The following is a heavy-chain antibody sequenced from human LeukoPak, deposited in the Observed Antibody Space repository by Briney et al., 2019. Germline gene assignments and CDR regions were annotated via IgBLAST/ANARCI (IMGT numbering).Heavy chain of an antibody. Sequence: PGRSLRLSCAASGFTFSSYGMHWVRQARGKGLEWVAVIWYDGSNKYYADSVKGRFTISRDNSKNTLYLQMNSLRAEDTAVYYCARAPYNSSALDYWGQGTLVTVSS. CDR3: ARAPYNSSALDY. J-gene: IGHJ4*02. V-gene: IGHV3-33*01. CDR2: IWYDGSNK. D-gene: IGHD6-13*01. CDR1: GFTFSSYG.